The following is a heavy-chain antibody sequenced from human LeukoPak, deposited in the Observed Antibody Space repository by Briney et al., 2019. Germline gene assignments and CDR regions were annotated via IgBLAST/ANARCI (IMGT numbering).Heavy chain of an antibody. CDR2: ISGSGGST. V-gene: IGHV3-23*01. Sequence: GGSLRLSCAASGFTFSSYAMSWVRQTPGKGLEWVSVISGSGGSTHYADSVKGRSTISRDNSKNTLYLQMNSLRAEDTAVYYCAKDSAKKYDDYWGQGTLVTVSS. CDR1: GFTFSSYA. J-gene: IGHJ4*02. D-gene: IGHD2/OR15-2a*01. CDR3: AKDSAKKYDDY.